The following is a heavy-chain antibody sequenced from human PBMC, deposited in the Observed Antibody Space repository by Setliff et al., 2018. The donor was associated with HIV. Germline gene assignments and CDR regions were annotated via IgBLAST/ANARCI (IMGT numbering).Heavy chain of an antibody. Sequence: SVKVSCKASGYTFTGYYMHWVRQAPGQGLEWMGGIIPIFGTANYAQKFEGRVTITADKSTSTAYMEVNSLRFEDTAVYYCVRVTSSSTGYNYYYGVDVWGQGTKVTVSS. D-gene: IGHD6-6*01. CDR3: VRVTSSSTGYNYYYGVDV. J-gene: IGHJ6*02. CDR2: IIPIFGTA. V-gene: IGHV1-69*06. CDR1: GYTFTGYY.